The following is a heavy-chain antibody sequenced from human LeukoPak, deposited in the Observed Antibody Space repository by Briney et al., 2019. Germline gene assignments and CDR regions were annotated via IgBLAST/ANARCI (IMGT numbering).Heavy chain of an antibody. J-gene: IGHJ4*02. CDR1: GFTFSSYS. CDR2: ISSSSSYI. D-gene: IGHD3-16*02. V-gene: IGHV3-21*01. Sequence: AGGSLRLSCAASGFTFSSYSMNWVRQAPGKGLEWVSSISSSSSYIYYADSVKGRFTISRDNAKISLYLQMNSLRAEDSAVYYCASFGEYYDYVWGSYRYRLIDYLGQGTLVTDSS. CDR3: ASFGEYYDYVWGSYRYRLIDY.